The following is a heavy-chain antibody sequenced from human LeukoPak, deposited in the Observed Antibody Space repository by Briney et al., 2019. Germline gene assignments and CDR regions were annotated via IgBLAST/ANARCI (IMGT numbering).Heavy chain of an antibody. CDR2: ISYDGSNK. V-gene: IGHV3-30*03. J-gene: IGHJ4*02. Sequence: GGSLRLSCAASGFTFSSYGMHWVRQAPGKGLEWVAVISYDGSNKYYADSVKGRFTISRDNSKNTLYLQMNSLRAEDTAVYYCARDNAVELFDYWGQGTLATVSS. CDR1: GFTFSSYG. D-gene: IGHD1-7*01. CDR3: ARDNAVELFDY.